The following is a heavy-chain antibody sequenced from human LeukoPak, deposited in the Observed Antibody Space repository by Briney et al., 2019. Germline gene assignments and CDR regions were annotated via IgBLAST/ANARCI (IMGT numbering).Heavy chain of an antibody. D-gene: IGHD1-26*01. CDR3: ANALGAHYFDS. CDR2: IKQDGIET. CDR1: GFTLSSYW. J-gene: IGHJ4*02. Sequence: PGESLRLSCAASGFTLSSYWMIWVRQAPGKGLEWVANIKQDGIETYYVDSVKGRFTISRDNAKNSLYLQMNSLRAEDTAVYYCANALGAHYFDSWGQGTLVTVSS. V-gene: IGHV3-7*05.